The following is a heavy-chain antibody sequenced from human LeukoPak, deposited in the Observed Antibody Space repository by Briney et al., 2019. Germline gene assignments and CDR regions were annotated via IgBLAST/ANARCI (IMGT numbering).Heavy chain of an antibody. CDR3: ARDVVQWLAYAFDI. J-gene: IGHJ3*02. CDR2: VNPNSGGT. D-gene: IGHD6-19*01. CDR1: GYTFTGYY. V-gene: IGHV1-2*02. Sequence: ASVKVSCKASGYTFTGYYMHWVRQAPGQGLEWMGWVNPNSGGTNYAQKFQGRVTMTRDTSISTAYMELSRLRSDDTAVYYRARDVVQWLAYAFDIWGQGTMVTVSS.